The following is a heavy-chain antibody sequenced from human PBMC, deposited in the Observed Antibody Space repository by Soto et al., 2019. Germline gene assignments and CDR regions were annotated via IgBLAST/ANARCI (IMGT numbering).Heavy chain of an antibody. CDR1: GFTFSSYA. D-gene: IGHD3-22*01. V-gene: IGHV3-64*01. J-gene: IGHJ4*02. Sequence: EVQLVESGGGLVQPGGSLRLSCAASGFTFSSYAMHWVRQAPGKGLECVSAISSYGGSTYYANSVKGRFTISRDNSKNTLYLQMGSRRAEDMAVYDCARDRDISGYYYFDNWGQGTLVNVSS. CDR2: ISSYGGST. CDR3: ARDRDISGYYYFDN.